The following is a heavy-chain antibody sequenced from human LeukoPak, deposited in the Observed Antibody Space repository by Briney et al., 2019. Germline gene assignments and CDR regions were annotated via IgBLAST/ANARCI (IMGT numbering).Heavy chain of an antibody. V-gene: IGHV1-3*01. Sequence: ASVKVSCKASGYTFTSYAMHWVRQAPGQRLEWMGWINAGNGNTKYSQKFQGRVTITRDTSASTDYMELSSPRSEDTAVHCCASRYCSGGSCYSGLDYWGQGTLVTVSS. J-gene: IGHJ4*02. D-gene: IGHD2-15*01. CDR1: GYTFTSYA. CDR3: ASRYCSGGSCYSGLDY. CDR2: INAGNGNT.